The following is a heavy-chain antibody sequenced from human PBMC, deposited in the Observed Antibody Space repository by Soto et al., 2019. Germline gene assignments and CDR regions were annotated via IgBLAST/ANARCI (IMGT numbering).Heavy chain of an antibody. D-gene: IGHD3-3*01. CDR3: ARVPSHDFWSGYYTVYYYYYMDV. V-gene: IGHV1-18*01. CDR1: GGTFSSYA. CDR2: IIANNGNT. J-gene: IGHJ6*03. Sequence: ASVKVSCKASGGTFSSYAISWVRQAPGQGLEWMGGIIANNGNTNYAQKLQGRVTITTDTSTSTAYMELRSLRSDDTAVYYCARVPSHDFWSGYYTVYYYYYMDVWGKGTTVTVSS.